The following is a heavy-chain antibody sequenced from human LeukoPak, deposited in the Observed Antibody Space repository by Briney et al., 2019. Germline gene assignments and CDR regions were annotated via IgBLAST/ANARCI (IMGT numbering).Heavy chain of an antibody. J-gene: IGHJ6*02. CDR1: GFTFSSYS. D-gene: IGHD3-22*01. CDR3: ARADDYYDSSGYSYYYGMDV. Sequence: PGGSLRLSCAASGFTFSSYSMNWVRQAPGKGLEWVSSISSSSSYIYYADSVKGRFTISRDNAKNSLYLQMNSLKTEDTAVYYCARADDYYDSSGYSYYYGMDVWGQGTTVTVSS. V-gene: IGHV3-21*04. CDR2: ISSSSSYI.